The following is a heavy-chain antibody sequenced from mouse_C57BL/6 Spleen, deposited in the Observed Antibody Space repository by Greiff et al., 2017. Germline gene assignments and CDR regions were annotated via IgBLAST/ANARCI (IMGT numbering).Heavy chain of an antibody. Sequence: QVTLKESGPGLLQPSQTLSLTCSFSGFSLSTFGMGVGWLRQPSGKGLEWLVHIWWDDVNYYTPALKSRLTISKDTSKNQVVLKLANVDTADTATYYCARMNNSHWYFEVWGTWTTVTVA. CDR3: ARMNNSHWYFEV. D-gene: IGHD5-2*01. CDR2: IWWDDVN. J-gene: IGHJ1*03. CDR1: GFSLSTFGMG. V-gene: IGHV8-8*01.